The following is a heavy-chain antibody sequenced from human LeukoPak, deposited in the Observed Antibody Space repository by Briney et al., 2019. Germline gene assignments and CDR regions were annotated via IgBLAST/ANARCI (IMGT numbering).Heavy chain of an antibody. CDR2: IKQDGSEK. CDR3: TRLRGGNHFDY. V-gene: IGHV3-7*01. D-gene: IGHD4-23*01. J-gene: IGHJ4*02. Sequence: GGSLRLSCAASGFTLSSYWMSWVRQAPGKGLEWVANIKQDGSEKYYVDSVKGRFTISRDNAKNSLYLQMNSLRAEDTAVYYCTRLRGGNHFDYWGQGTLVTVSS. CDR1: GFTLSSYW.